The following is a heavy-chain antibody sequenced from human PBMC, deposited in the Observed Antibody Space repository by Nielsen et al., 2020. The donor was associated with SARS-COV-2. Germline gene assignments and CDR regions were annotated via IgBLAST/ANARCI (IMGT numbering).Heavy chain of an antibody. CDR1: GFTFDDYG. CDR2: INWNGCST. V-gene: IGHV3-20*01. D-gene: IGHD4-17*01. CDR3: AILGDYGDYINYGMDV. Sequence: GESLKISCAASGFTFDDYGMSWVRQAPGKGLEWVSGINWNGCSTGYADSVKGRFTISRDNAKHSLYLQMNSLRAEDTAFYHCAILGDYGDYINYGMDVLGQGTTVTVSS. J-gene: IGHJ6*02.